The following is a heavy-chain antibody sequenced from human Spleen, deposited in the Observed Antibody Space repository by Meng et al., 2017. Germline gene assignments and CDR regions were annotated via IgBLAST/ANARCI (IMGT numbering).Heavy chain of an antibody. V-gene: IGHV4-4*02. CDR1: GGSISSSNW. CDR2: FYHGGDT. J-gene: IGHJ4*02. Sequence: QVQLQESGPGLMRPSGALSLTCAVSGGSISSSNWWSWVRQSPGKGLEWIGEFYHGGDTNYNPSLKSRVTIAIDKSKNQFSLKLSSVTAADTAVYYCASWIYSCGWQWGQGALVTVSS. D-gene: IGHD6-19*01. CDR3: ASWIYSCGWQ.